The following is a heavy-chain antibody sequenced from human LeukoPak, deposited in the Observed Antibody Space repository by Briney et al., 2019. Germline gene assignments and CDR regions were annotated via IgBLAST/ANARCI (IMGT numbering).Heavy chain of an antibody. CDR2: VSYDGSGE. V-gene: IGHV3-30*01. Sequence: PRGSLRLSCAASGFILRSYPMHWVRQAPGKGLEWVAVVSYDGSGENYADSVNGRFTISRDNSKNTLYLRMNSLRAEDTAVFYCARDGVGTAFDLWGQGTMVTVSS. J-gene: IGHJ3*01. CDR3: ARDGVGTAFDL. D-gene: IGHD1-26*01. CDR1: GFILRSYP.